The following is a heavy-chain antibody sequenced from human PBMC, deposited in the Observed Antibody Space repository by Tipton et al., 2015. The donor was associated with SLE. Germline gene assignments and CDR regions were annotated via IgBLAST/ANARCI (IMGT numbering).Heavy chain of an antibody. CDR2: ISSSSSYI. J-gene: IGHJ3*02. Sequence: QLVQSGGGLVKPGGSLRLSCAASGFTFSSYSMNWVRQAPGKGLEWVSSISSSSSYIYYADSVKGRFTISRDNAKNSLYLQMNSLRAEDTAVYYCARGKAARRGGDAFDIWGQGTMVTVSS. CDR1: GFTFSSYS. CDR3: ARGKAARRGGDAFDI. V-gene: IGHV3-21*01. D-gene: IGHD6-6*01.